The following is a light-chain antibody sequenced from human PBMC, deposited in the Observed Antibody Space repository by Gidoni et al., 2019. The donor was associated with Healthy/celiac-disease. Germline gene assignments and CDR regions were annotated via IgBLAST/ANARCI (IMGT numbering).Light chain of an antibody. CDR1: SPNIGAGYD. CDR3: QSYDSSLSGYVV. CDR2: GNS. V-gene: IGLV1-40*01. Sequence: QSVLTQPPSVSEAPGQTVTISCTGSSPNIGAGYDVHWYQQLPGTAPKLLIYGNSNRPSGVPDRFSGSKSGTSASLAITGLQAEDEADYYCQSYDSSLSGYVVFGGGTKLTVL. J-gene: IGLJ2*01.